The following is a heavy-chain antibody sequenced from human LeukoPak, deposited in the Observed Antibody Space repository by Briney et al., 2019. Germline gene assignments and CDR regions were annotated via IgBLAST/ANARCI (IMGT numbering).Heavy chain of an antibody. CDR3: ARLPCSSTSCYKHHYYYGMDV. D-gene: IGHD2-2*02. CDR2: INHSGST. V-gene: IGHV4-34*01. CDR1: GGSFSGYY. J-gene: IGHJ6*02. Sequence: SETLSLTCAVYGGSFSGYYWSWIRQPPGKGLEWIGEINHSGSTNYNPSLKSRVTISVDTSKNQFSLKLSSVTAADTAVYYCARLPCSSTSCYKHHYYYGMDVWGQGTTVTVSS.